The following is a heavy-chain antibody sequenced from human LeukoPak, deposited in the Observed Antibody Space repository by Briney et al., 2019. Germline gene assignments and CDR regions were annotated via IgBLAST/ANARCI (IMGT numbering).Heavy chain of an antibody. CDR3: AKDQDYYDSGGIDY. V-gene: IGHV3-23*01. CDR1: GFTFTNYA. Sequence: PGGSLRLSCAASGFTFTNYAMSWVRQAPGKGLEWVSGISGSGGNTYYADSVKGRFTISRDNSRNTLYLQMNSLRAEDTAVYYCAKDQDYYDSGGIDYWGQGTLVTVSS. D-gene: IGHD3-10*01. CDR2: ISGSGGNT. J-gene: IGHJ4*02.